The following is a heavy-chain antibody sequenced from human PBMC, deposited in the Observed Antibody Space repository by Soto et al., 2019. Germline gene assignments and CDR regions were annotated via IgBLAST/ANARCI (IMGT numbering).Heavy chain of an antibody. Sequence: ASVKVSWKAAVYTFTSYDINWVRQATGQGLEWMGWMNPNSGNTGYAQKFQGRVTMTRNTSISTAYMELSSLRSEDTAVYYCARGGGYYDFWSGYYIGYYYYGMDVWGQGTTVTVSS. CDR2: MNPNSGNT. CDR1: VYTFTSYD. D-gene: IGHD3-3*01. V-gene: IGHV1-8*01. CDR3: ARGGGYYDFWSGYYIGYYYYGMDV. J-gene: IGHJ6*02.